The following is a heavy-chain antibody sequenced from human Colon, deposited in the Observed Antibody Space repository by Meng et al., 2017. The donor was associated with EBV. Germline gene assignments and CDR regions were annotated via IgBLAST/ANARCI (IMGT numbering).Heavy chain of an antibody. Sequence: VEVQGAGPGLGKPSGTLSLTCAVSGGSISGTNWWSWVRQPPGKGLEWIGEIYHSGSTNYNPSLKSRVTISVDKSKNQFSLKLNSVTAADTAVYYCARTAYFDFQRAFGYWGQGTLVTVSS. CDR2: IYHSGST. CDR1: GGSISGTNW. CDR3: ARTAYFDFQRAFGY. D-gene: IGHD2/OR15-2a*01. J-gene: IGHJ4*02. V-gene: IGHV4-4*02.